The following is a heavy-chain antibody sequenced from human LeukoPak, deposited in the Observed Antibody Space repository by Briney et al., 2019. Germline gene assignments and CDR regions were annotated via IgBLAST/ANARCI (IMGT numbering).Heavy chain of an antibody. CDR2: INHSGST. CDR1: GGSFSGYY. D-gene: IGHD3-3*01. V-gene: IGHV4-34*01. CDR3: ARGPYYDFWSGYYGNYGMDV. Sequence: SETLSLTCAVYGGSFSGYYCSWIRQPPGKGLEWIGEINHSGSTNYNPSLKSRVTISVDTSKNQFSLKLSSVTAADTAVYYCARGPYYDFWSGYYGNYGMDVWGQGTTVTVSS. J-gene: IGHJ6*02.